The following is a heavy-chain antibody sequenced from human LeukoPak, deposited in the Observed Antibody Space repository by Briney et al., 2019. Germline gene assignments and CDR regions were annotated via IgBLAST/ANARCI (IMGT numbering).Heavy chain of an antibody. CDR3: ARGRDLRYFDWLPGDYYYYYMDV. CDR1: GYTFTNYY. D-gene: IGHD3-9*01. Sequence: ASVKVSCKASGYTFTNYYIHWVRQAPGQGLEWMGWISPNSGGTNYAQKFQGRVTITRNTSISTAYMELSSLRSEDTAVYYCARGRDLRYFDWLPGDYYYYYMDVWGKGTTVTVSS. J-gene: IGHJ6*03. V-gene: IGHV1-2*02. CDR2: ISPNSGGT.